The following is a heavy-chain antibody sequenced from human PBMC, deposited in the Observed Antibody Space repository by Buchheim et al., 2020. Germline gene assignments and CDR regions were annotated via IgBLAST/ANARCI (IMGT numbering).Heavy chain of an antibody. D-gene: IGHD3-3*01. CDR2: IYYSGST. CDR1: GGSISSGDYY. CDR3: ARAAVGFLEWLFQPTDNWFDP. J-gene: IGHJ5*02. Sequence: QVQLQESGPGLVKPSQTLSLTCTVSGGSISSGDYYWSWIRQPPGKGLEWIGYIYYSGSTYYNPSLKSRVTISVDTSKNQFSLKLSSVTAADTAVYYCARAAVGFLEWLFQPTDNWFDPWGQGTL. V-gene: IGHV4-30-4*01.